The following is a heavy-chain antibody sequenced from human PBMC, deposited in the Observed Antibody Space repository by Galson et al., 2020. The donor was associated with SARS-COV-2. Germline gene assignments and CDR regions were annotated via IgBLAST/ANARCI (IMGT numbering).Heavy chain of an antibody. V-gene: IGHV4-31*03. J-gene: IGHJ6*02. Sequence: SETLSLTCTVSGGSISSGGYYWSWIRQHPGKGLEWIGYIYYSGSTYYNPSLKSRVTISVDTSKNQFSLKLSSVTAADTAVYYCAKGGHDYGDPRYYYGMDVWGQGTTVTVSS. CDR1: GGSISSGGYY. CDR3: AKGGHDYGDPRYYYGMDV. CDR2: IYYSGST. D-gene: IGHD4-17*01.